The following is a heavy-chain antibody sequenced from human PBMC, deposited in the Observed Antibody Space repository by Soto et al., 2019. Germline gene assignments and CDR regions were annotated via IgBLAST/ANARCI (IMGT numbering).Heavy chain of an antibody. Sequence: QVQLQQWGAGLLKPSETLSLTCAVYGGSFSGYYWSWIRQPPGKGLEWIGEINHSGSTNYNPSLKSRVTISVDTSKNQFSLKLSSVTAADTAVYYCARVPYYYYYYMDVWGKGTTVTVSS. CDR1: GGSFSGYY. CDR2: INHSGST. J-gene: IGHJ6*03. V-gene: IGHV4-34*01. CDR3: ARVPYYYYYYMDV.